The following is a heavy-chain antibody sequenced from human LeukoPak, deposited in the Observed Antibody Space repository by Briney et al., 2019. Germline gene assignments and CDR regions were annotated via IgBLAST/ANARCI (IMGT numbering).Heavy chain of an antibody. Sequence: SETLSLTCAVSGYSISSGYYWGWIRQPPGKGLEWIGSIYHSGSTHYNPSLKSRVTISVDTSKNQFSLKLSSVTAADTAVYYCARHGITGRLPLNNWFDPWGQGTLVTVSS. CDR1: GYSISSGYY. D-gene: IGHD3-10*01. CDR3: ARHGITGRLPLNNWFDP. J-gene: IGHJ5*02. V-gene: IGHV4-38-2*01. CDR2: IYHSGST.